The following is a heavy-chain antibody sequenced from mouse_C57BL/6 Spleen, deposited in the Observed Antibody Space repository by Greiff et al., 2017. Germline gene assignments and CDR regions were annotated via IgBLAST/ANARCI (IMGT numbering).Heavy chain of an antibody. CDR2: IDPETGGT. CDR1: GYTFTDYE. V-gene: IGHV1-15*01. J-gene: IGHJ3*01. CDR3: TRDGESWFAY. Sequence: LQESGAELVRPGASVTLSCKASGYTFTDYEMHWVKQTPVHGLEWIGAIDPETGGTAYNQKFKGKAILTADKSSSTAYMELRSLTSEDSAVYYCTRDGESWFAYWGQGTLVTVSA.